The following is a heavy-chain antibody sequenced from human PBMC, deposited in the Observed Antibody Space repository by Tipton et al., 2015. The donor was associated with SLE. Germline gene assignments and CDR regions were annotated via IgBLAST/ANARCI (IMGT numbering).Heavy chain of an antibody. CDR2: VFDSGTT. V-gene: IGHV4-59*11. J-gene: IGHJ4*02. CDR1: AGSISGHQ. CDR3: ARYTRADYSTSSSDFDH. D-gene: IGHD4-11*01. Sequence: TLSFTCTVSAGSISGHQWNWIRQPPGKGLEWLGHVFDSGTTNYNPSLKSRVTISVDTSKNQFSLKLRSVSAADTAVYYCARYTRADYSTSSSDFDHWGQGTLVTVSS.